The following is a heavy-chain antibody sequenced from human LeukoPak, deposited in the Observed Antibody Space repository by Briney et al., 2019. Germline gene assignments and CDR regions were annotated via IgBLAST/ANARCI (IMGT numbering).Heavy chain of an antibody. CDR3: ARDAPYGSGSYHNNWFDP. CDR1: GGTFSSYA. Sequence: SVKVSCKASGGTFSSYAISWVRQAPGQGLEWMGGIIPIFGTANYAQKFRGRVTMTRDTSTSTVYMELSSLRSEDTAVYYCARDAPYGSGSYHNNWFDPWGQGTLVTVSS. J-gene: IGHJ5*02. CDR2: IIPIFGTA. V-gene: IGHV1-69*05. D-gene: IGHD3-10*01.